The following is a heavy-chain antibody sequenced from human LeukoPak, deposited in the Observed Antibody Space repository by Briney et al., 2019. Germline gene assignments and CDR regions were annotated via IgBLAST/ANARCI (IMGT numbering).Heavy chain of an antibody. CDR3: AKITYGSGSSYFDY. D-gene: IGHD3-10*01. Sequence: GGSLRLSCAASGFTFGSYAMNWVRQAPGKGLEWVSGFSGNGGSIYYADSVKGRFTISRDNAKNSLYLQMNSLRAEDTALYYCAKITYGSGSSYFDYWGQGTLVTVSS. V-gene: IGHV3-9*01. CDR2: FSGNGGSI. J-gene: IGHJ4*02. CDR1: GFTFGSYA.